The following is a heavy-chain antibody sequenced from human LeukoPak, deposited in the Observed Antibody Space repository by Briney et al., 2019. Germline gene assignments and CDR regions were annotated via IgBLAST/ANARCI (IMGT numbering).Heavy chain of an antibody. Sequence: PGGSLRLSCAASGFTFSTYWTHWVRQAPGKGLVWVSRINGDGSGKFFADSVKGRFTVSRDNAKNTLFLQMNSLRADDTAVYYCVREVYSTTWYSLDFWGKGTLVTVSS. CDR2: INGDGSGK. CDR3: VREVYSTTWYSLDF. J-gene: IGHJ4*02. V-gene: IGHV3-74*01. CDR1: GFTFSTYW. D-gene: IGHD6-13*01.